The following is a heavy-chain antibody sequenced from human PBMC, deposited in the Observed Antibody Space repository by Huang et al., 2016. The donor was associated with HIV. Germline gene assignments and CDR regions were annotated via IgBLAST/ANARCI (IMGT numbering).Heavy chain of an antibody. J-gene: IGHJ4*02. V-gene: IGHV1-2*02. D-gene: IGHD3-16*01. CDR1: GHIFTGYS. Sequence: QVQLAQSGAEVREPGASVKVSCQVSGHIFTGYSIHWVRQAPGQGLDGMGWIDPKTGCTNYAERNRGRVTLTSDTSTNNVILHLSSLRSDDTAVYFCTGGDHDYVWGKYRLAYWGQGTLVTVSS. CDR2: IDPKTGCT. CDR3: TGGDHDYVWGKYRLAY.